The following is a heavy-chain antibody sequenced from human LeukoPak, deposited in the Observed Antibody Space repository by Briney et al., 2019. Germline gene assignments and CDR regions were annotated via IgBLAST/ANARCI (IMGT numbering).Heavy chain of an antibody. Sequence: GGSLRLSCAASGFTFSSYAMHWVHQAPGKGLEWVAVISYDGSNKYYADSVKGRFTISRDNSKNTLYLQMNSLRAEDTAVYYCARGWRRYYDSSGYPNLDYWGQGTLVTVSS. CDR1: GFTFSSYA. D-gene: IGHD3-22*01. V-gene: IGHV3-30*01. J-gene: IGHJ4*02. CDR3: ARGWRRYYDSSGYPNLDY. CDR2: ISYDGSNK.